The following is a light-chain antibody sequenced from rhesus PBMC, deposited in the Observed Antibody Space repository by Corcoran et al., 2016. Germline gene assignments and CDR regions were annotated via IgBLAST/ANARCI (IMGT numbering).Light chain of an antibody. CDR3: QKYSNSPFT. V-gene: IGKV3-53*01. J-gene: IGKJ3*01. Sequence: QVILTQSPATLSLSPGERATLSCRASQNVGSYLAWYQQKPGQAPRLLIYGVSSRATGNPDRFSGSVSDTEFSLTSRILEPEDFAVYYCQKYSNSPFTFGPGTKLDIK. CDR1: QNVGSY. CDR2: GVS.